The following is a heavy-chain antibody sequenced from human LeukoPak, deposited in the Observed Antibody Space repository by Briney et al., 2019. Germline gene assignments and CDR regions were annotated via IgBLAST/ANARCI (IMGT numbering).Heavy chain of an antibody. J-gene: IGHJ4*02. Sequence: SVKVSCKTSGGTFSSFALSWVRLAPGQGLEWMGRIIPILNIEEYAQRFQGRVAITADTSTSTVYMELSSLRSEDTAIYYCAIRSDGAYCGGDCFYLDYWGQGTLVTVPS. CDR3: AIRSDGAYCGGDCFYLDY. CDR1: GGTFSSFA. CDR2: IIPILNIE. V-gene: IGHV1-69*04. D-gene: IGHD2-21*02.